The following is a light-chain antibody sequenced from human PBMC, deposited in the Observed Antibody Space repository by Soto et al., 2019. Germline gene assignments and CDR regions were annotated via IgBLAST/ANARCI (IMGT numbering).Light chain of an antibody. CDR3: AAWDDRRKGRV. J-gene: IGLJ2*01. CDR1: RSNIGSNT. Sequence: QSVLTQPPSASGTPGQRVTISCSGSRSNIGSNTVNWYQQLPGTAPKLLIYSNNRRPSGVPDRFSGFKSGTSASLAISGLQSEDAADYYCAAWDDRRKGRVCGGGTKLTVL. CDR2: SNN. V-gene: IGLV1-44*01.